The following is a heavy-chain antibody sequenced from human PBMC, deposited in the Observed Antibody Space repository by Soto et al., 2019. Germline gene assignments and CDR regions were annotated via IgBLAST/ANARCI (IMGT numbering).Heavy chain of an antibody. V-gene: IGHV3-33*01. CDR3: ARAKWHDGSGRVREFDY. J-gene: IGHJ4*02. D-gene: IGHD3-10*01. CDR1: RIIFLGYG. CDR2: ISYDGRNT. Sequence: GWCVRQSGSAARIIFLGYGMICINQAQGKGLAWAAAISYDGRNTYYADSVQGRFAVSRDNYKNTMYLQMNSLRVEATAVYYCARAKWHDGSGRVREFDYWGQGALVTVSS.